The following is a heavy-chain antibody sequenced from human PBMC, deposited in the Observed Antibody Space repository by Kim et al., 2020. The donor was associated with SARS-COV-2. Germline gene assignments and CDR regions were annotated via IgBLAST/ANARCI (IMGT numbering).Heavy chain of an antibody. V-gene: IGHV3-48*03. D-gene: IGHD5-18*01. Sequence: GGSLRLSCAASGFTFSSYEMNWVRQAPGKGLEWVSYISSSGSTIYYADSVKGRFTISRDNAKNSLYLQMNSLRAEDTAVYYCARDGEGYSYGYWGQGTLVTVSS. J-gene: IGHJ4*02. CDR1: GFTFSSYE. CDR2: ISSSGSTI. CDR3: ARDGEGYSYGY.